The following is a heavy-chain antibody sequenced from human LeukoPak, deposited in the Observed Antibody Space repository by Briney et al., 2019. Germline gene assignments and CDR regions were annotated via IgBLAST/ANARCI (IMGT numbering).Heavy chain of an antibody. CDR3: ARYKIRPYSSGWYGREDGMDV. J-gene: IGHJ6*02. V-gene: IGHV4-30-2*02. CDR2: IYHSGST. Sequence: SETLSLTCTVPGGSISSGGYYWSWIRQPPGKGLEWIGYIYHSGSTYYNPSLKSRVTISVDTSKNQFSLKLSSVTAADTAVYYCARYKIRPYSSGWYGREDGMDVWGQGTTVTVSS. D-gene: IGHD6-19*01. CDR1: GGSISSGGYY.